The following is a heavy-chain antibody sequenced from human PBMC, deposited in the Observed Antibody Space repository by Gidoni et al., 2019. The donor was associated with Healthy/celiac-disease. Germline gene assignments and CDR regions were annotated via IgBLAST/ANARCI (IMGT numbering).Heavy chain of an antibody. CDR1: GFTFSSYS. D-gene: IGHD3-22*01. CDR2: ISSSSSYI. V-gene: IGHV3-21*01. Sequence: EVQLVESGGGLVKPGGSLRLSCSASGFTFSSYSMNWVRQAPGKGLEWVSSISSSSSYIDYADSVKGRFTISRDNAKNSLYLQMNSLRAEDTAVYYCARDNEMVVITTAFFDWGQGTLVTVSS. J-gene: IGHJ4*02. CDR3: ARDNEMVVITTAFFD.